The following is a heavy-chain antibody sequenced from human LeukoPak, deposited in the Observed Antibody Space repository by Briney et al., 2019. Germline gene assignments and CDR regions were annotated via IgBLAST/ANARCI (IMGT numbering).Heavy chain of an antibody. V-gene: IGHV1-46*01. CDR3: ARGLGYYYDSSGYSFGY. J-gene: IGHJ4*02. D-gene: IGHD3-22*01. CDR1: GYTFTSYY. CDR2: INPSGGST. Sequence: GASVKVSCKASGYTFTSYYMHWVRQAPGQGLEWMGIINPSGGSTSYAQKFQGRVTMTRDMSTSTVYMELSSLRSEDTAVYYCARGLGYYYDSSGYSFGYWGQGTLVTVSS.